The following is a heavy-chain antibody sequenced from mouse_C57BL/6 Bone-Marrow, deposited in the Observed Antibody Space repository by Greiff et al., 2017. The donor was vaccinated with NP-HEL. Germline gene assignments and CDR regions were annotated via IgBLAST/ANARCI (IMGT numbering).Heavy chain of an antibody. V-gene: IGHV1-69*01. J-gene: IGHJ2*01. Sequence: QVQLQQPGAELVMPGASVKLSCKASGYTFTSYWMHWVKQRPGQGLEWIGEIDPSDSYTNYNQKFTGKSTLTVDKSSSTAYMQLSSLTSEDSAVYYCARGIYYYGSSYGYWGQGTTLTVSS. D-gene: IGHD1-1*01. CDR2: IDPSDSYT. CDR3: ARGIYYYGSSYGY. CDR1: GYTFTSYW.